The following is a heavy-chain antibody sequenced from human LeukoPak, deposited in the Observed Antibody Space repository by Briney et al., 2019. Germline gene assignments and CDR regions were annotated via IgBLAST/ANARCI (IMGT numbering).Heavy chain of an antibody. V-gene: IGHV1-2*02. CDR1: GYTFTGYY. J-gene: IGHJ3*02. CDR3: ARVSMDIVATISAFDI. CDR2: INPNSGGT. Sequence: ASVKVSCKASGYTFTGYYMHWVRQAPGQGLEWMGWINPNSGGTNYAQKFQGRVTMTRDTSTSTVYMELSSLRSEDTAVYYCARVSMDIVATISAFDIWGQGTMVTVSS. D-gene: IGHD5-12*01.